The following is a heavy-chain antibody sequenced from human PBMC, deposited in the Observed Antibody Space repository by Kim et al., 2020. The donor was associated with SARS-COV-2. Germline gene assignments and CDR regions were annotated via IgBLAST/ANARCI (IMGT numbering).Heavy chain of an antibody. V-gene: IGHV3-21*01. Sequence: GGSLRLSCAASGFTFSSYSMNWVRQAPGKGLEWVSSISSSSSYIYYADSVKGRFTISRDNAKNSLYLQMNSLRAEDTAVYYCAVGSCYDSSGYSTGFGYCSQGCLLTVSS. J-gene: IGHJ4*01. CDR2: ISSSSSYI. CDR3: AVGSCYDSSGYSTGFGY. CDR1: GFTFSSYS. D-gene: IGHD3-22*01.